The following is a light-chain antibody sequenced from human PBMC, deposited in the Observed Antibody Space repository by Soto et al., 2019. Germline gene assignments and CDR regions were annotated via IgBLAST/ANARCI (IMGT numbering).Light chain of an antibody. V-gene: IGKV1-33*01. Sequence: DIQMPQSPSSLSASVGDRVTITCQASQDITNDLNWYQQKPGKAPKVLIYEASNLETGVPSRFSGSGSGTDFTFTISSLQTEDIATHCCQQYDNVPLTFGGGTKVEIK. J-gene: IGKJ4*01. CDR3: QQYDNVPLT. CDR1: QDITND. CDR2: EAS.